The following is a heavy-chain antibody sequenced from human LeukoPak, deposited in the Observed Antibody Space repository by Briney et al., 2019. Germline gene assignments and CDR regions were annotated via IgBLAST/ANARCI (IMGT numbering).Heavy chain of an antibody. D-gene: IGHD5-24*01. Sequence: GGSLRLSCAASGFTFSGSEMHWVRQASGKGLEWVGRIRSKAHSYATAYAASVKGRFTISRDDSKNTAYLQMNSLKSDDTAVYYCTRPPRNDYNDAFDIWGQGTMVTVSS. CDR3: TRPPRNDYNDAFDI. CDR2: IRSKAHSYAT. CDR1: GFTFSGSE. V-gene: IGHV3-73*01. J-gene: IGHJ3*02.